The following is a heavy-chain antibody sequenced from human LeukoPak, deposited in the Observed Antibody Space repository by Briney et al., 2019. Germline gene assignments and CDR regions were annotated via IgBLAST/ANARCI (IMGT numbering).Heavy chain of an antibody. CDR1: GGSFSGYY. CDR3: ARSTVTTWIYYYGMDV. CDR2: INHSGST. V-gene: IGHV4-34*01. D-gene: IGHD4-4*01. J-gene: IGHJ6*02. Sequence: PSETLSLTCAVYGGSFSGYYWSWIRQPPGKGLEWIGEINHSGSTNYNPSLKSRVTISVDTSKNQFSLKLSSVTAADTAVYYCARSTVTTWIYYYGMDVWGQGTTVTVSS.